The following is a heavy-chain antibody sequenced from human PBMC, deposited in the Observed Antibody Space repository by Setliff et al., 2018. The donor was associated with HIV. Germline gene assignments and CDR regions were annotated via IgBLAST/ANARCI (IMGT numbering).Heavy chain of an antibody. CDR1: GGSISSGSYY. CDR2: IYISGST. CDR3: ARDRSDYDSGGYYYAGWFDP. D-gene: IGHD3-22*01. Sequence: PSETLSLTCTVSGGSISSGSYYWSWIRQPAGKGLEWIGRIYISGSTNYSPSLTSRVRMSVDTSKNQFSLKLNSVTAADTAVYYCARDRSDYDSGGYYYAGWFDPWGQGTLVTVSS. V-gene: IGHV4-61*02. J-gene: IGHJ5*02.